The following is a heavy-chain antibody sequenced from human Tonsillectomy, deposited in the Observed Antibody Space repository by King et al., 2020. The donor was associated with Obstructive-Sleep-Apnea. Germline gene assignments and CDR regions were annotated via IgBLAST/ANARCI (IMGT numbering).Heavy chain of an antibody. CDR2: IYYSGST. J-gene: IGHJ6*02. CDR1: GGSISGSSYY. V-gene: IGHV4-39*07. Sequence: QLQESGPGLVKPSETLSLTCTVSGGSISGSSYYWGWIRQPPGKGLEWIGSIYYSGSTYYNPSLKSRVTISVDTSRNKFSLKLSSLTAADTAVYYCLGYYDSSGYSYDEDYYYGMDVWGQGTTVTVSS. D-gene: IGHD3-22*01. CDR3: LGYYDSSGYSYDEDYYYGMDV.